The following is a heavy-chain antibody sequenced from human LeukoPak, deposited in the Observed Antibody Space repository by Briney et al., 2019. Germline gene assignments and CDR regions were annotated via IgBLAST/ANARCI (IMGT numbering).Heavy chain of an antibody. D-gene: IGHD3-9*01. CDR2: IKQDGSEK. Sequence: GSLRLSCAASGFTFSSYWMSCVRQAPGKGLEWVANIKQDGSEKYYVDSVKGRFTISRDNAKNSLYLQMNSLRAEDTAVYYCARDVLRRYYDILTGYFDYWGQGTLVTVSS. V-gene: IGHV3-7*01. CDR1: GFTFSSYW. J-gene: IGHJ4*02. CDR3: ARDVLRRYYDILTGYFDY.